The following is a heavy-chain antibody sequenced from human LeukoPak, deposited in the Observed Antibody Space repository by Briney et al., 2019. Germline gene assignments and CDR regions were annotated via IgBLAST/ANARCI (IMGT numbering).Heavy chain of an antibody. CDR2: ISAIGGTT. J-gene: IGHJ5*01. CDR3: AKEPREYCSSTSCPNWFDS. Sequence: GGSLRLSCAASGFTFSTYAMSWVRQAPGKRLEWVSAISAIGGTTYYADSVKGRFTISRDNSKNTLYLQMNSLRAEDTAVYYCAKEPREYCSSTSCPNWFDSWGQGTLVTVSS. CDR1: GFTFSTYA. V-gene: IGHV3-23*01. D-gene: IGHD2-2*01.